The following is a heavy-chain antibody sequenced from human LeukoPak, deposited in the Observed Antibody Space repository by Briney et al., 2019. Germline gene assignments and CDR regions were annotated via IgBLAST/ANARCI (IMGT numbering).Heavy chain of an antibody. J-gene: IGHJ3*02. CDR1: GFTFDDYG. V-gene: IGHV3-20*04. D-gene: IGHD2-21*02. CDR3: ARGRHIVVVTAILDDAFDI. Sequence: PGGSLRLSCAASGFTFDDYGMSWVRQAPGKGLEWVSGINWNSGSTGYADSVKGRFTISRDNAKNSLYLQMNSLRAEDTALYYCARGRHIVVVTAILDDAFDIWGQGTMVTVSS. CDR2: INWNSGST.